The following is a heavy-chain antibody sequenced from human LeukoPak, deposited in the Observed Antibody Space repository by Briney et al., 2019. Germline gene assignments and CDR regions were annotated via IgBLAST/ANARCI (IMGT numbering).Heavy chain of an antibody. J-gene: IGHJ6*02. CDR2: IIPILGIA. D-gene: IGHD2-15*01. CDR3: ARAGNCSGGSCYYYYGMDV. CDR1: GGTFSSYA. V-gene: IGHV1-69*04. Sequence: SVKVSCKASGGTFSSYAISWVRQAPGQGLEWMGRIIPILGIANYAQKFQGRVTITADKSTSTAYMELSSLRSEDTAVYYCARAGNCSGGSCYYYYGMDVWGQGTTVTVSS.